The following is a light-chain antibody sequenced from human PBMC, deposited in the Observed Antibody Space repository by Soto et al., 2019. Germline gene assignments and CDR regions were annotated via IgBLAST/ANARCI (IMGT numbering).Light chain of an antibody. CDR2: DVT. Sequence: QSALTQPRSVSGSPGQSVTISCTGTSSDVGAYNCVSWYQQHPGRAPKLLIYDVTTRPSGVPDRFSGSKSGNTASLTISGLQAEDEADYYCCSCAGTYTLVLFGGGTKLTVL. V-gene: IGLV2-11*01. CDR3: CSCAGTYTLVL. CDR1: SSDVGAYNC. J-gene: IGLJ2*01.